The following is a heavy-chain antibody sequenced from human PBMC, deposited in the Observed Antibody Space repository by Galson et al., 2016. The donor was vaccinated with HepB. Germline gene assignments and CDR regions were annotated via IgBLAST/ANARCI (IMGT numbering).Heavy chain of an antibody. CDR3: ARGDIVRAIFDY. V-gene: IGHV3-21*01. CDR2: ISSSSSYI. CDR1: GFTFSSYS. J-gene: IGHJ4*02. D-gene: IGHD1-26*01. Sequence: SLRLSCAASGFTFSSYSMNWVRQAPGKGLEWVSSISSSSSYIYYADSVKGRFTISRDNAKNSLYLQMNSLRAEDTAVYYCARGDIVRAIFDYWGQGTLVNVSS.